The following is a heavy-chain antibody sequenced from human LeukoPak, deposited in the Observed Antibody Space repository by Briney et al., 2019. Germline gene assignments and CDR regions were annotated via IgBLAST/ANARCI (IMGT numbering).Heavy chain of an antibody. D-gene: IGHD2-21*02. V-gene: IGHV4-39*01. J-gene: IGHJ4*02. Sequence: SETLSLTCTVSGGSISSSSYYWGWIRQPPGKGLEWIGSIYYSGSTYYNPSLKSRVTISVDTSKNRFSLKLSSVTAADTAVYYCARRKYCGGDCYSVVYWGQGTLVTVSS. CDR2: IYYSGST. CDR3: ARRKYCGGDCYSVVY. CDR1: GGSISSSSYY.